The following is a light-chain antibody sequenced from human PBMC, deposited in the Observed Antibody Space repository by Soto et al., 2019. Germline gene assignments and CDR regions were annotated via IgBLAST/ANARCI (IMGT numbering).Light chain of an antibody. CDR3: NSYTSSGTYV. Sequence: QSALTQPASVSGSPGQSITISCSGSSSDVGGYNSVSWYQQHPGKAPKLLIYVVTNRPSGVSNRFSGSKSGSTASLTISWLQAEDEADYYCNSYTSSGTYVFGTGTKLTVL. V-gene: IGLV2-14*01. CDR1: SSDVGGYNS. CDR2: VVT. J-gene: IGLJ1*01.